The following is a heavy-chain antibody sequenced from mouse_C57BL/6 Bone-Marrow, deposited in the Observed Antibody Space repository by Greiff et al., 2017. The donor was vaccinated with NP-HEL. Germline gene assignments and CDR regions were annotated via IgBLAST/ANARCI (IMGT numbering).Heavy chain of an antibody. CDR3: ARSGWLLRGDY. CDR1: GYTFTDYY. J-gene: IGHJ4*01. D-gene: IGHD2-3*01. Sequence: VQLQQSGAELVRPGASVKLSCKASGYTFTDYYINWVKQRPGQGLEWIARIYPGSGNTYYNEKFKGKATLTAEKSSSTAYMQLSSLTSEDSAVYFCARSGWLLRGDYWGQGTSVTVSS. CDR2: IYPGSGNT. V-gene: IGHV1-76*01.